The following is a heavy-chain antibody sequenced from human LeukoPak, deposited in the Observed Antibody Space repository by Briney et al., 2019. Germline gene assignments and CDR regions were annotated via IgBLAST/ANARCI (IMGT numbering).Heavy chain of an antibody. CDR1: GGSISSYY. Sequence: SETLSLTRTVSGGSISSYYWSWIRQPAGKGLEWIGRIYTSGSTNYNPSLKSRVTMSVDTSKNQFSLKLSSVTAADTAVYYCARDVYYYDSSGYYPFDYWGQGTLVTVAS. V-gene: IGHV4-4*07. J-gene: IGHJ4*02. CDR2: IYTSGST. CDR3: ARDVYYYDSSGYYPFDY. D-gene: IGHD3-22*01.